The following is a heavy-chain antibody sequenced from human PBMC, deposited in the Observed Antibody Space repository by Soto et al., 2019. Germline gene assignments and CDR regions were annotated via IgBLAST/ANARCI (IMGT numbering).Heavy chain of an antibody. J-gene: IGHJ4*02. Sequence: SVKVACKASGDTFSSSTITWVLQPPGLGLEWMGRVIAMLRMSNDALKFQGRVTMTADRSTNTAYMELSSLRSEDTATYYCARSYGSGSRAVDHWGQGALVGVS. CDR1: GDTFSSST. V-gene: IGHV1-69*02. CDR3: ARSYGSGSRAVDH. D-gene: IGHD3-10*01. CDR2: VIAMLRMS.